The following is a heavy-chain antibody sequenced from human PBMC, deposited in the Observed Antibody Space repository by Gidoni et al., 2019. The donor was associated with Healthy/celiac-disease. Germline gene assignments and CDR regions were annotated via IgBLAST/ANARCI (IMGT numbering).Heavy chain of an antibody. CDR2: ISGSGGST. CDR1: GFTFSSYA. V-gene: IGHV3-23*01. D-gene: IGHD6-13*01. CDR3: AVRQQLDGSGDY. Sequence: EVQLLESGGGLVQPGGSLGLSCAASGFTFSSYAMSWVRQAPGKGLEWVSAISGSGGSTYYADSVKGRFTISRDNSKNTLYLQMNSLRAEDTAVYYCAVRQQLDGSGDYWGQGTLVTVSS. J-gene: IGHJ4*02.